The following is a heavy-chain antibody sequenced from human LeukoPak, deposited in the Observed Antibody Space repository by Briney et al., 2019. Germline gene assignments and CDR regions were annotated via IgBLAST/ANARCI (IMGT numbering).Heavy chain of an antibody. CDR3: VRHFYYFDTSGYSNFDS. J-gene: IGHJ4*02. CDR2: VYYSETA. CDR1: GASIRSSTYY. V-gene: IGHV4-39*01. D-gene: IGHD3-22*01. Sequence: PSETLSLTCTVSGASIRSSTYYWGWVRQPPGKGLEYVGSVYYSETASYNPSLKSRLTISVDTSKNQFSLKLSSVTATDTAMYYCVRHFYYFDTSGYSNFDSWGQGSLVTVSS.